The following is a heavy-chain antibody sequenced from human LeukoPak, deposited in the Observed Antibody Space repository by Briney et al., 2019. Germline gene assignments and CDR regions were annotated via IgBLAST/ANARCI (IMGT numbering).Heavy chain of an antibody. CDR3: ASFYGSGTYWFDP. Sequence: SETLSLTCTVSGGSISTYYWSWIRQPPGKGLEWIGYIFYIGYTNYNPSLKSRVTISVDTSKNQFFLKLSSVTAADTAVYYCASFYGSGTYWFDPWGQGTLVTVSS. CDR2: IFYIGYT. CDR1: GGSISTYY. J-gene: IGHJ5*02. D-gene: IGHD3-10*01. V-gene: IGHV4-59*01.